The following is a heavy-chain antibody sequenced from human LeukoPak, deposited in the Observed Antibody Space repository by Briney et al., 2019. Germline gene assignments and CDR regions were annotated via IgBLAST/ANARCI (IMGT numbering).Heavy chain of an antibody. CDR1: GGTFSSYA. V-gene: IGHV1-69*04. CDR2: IIPIFGIA. D-gene: IGHD5-24*01. J-gene: IGHJ4*02. Sequence: ASVTLSCTASGGTFSSYAISWVRQPPGQGLELMGSIIPIFGIANYAQMSQSRVTITADKSTSTAYMELSSLRSEDTAVYYCARDRGGYNPPNSFDYWGQGTLVTVSS. CDR3: ARDRGGYNPPNSFDY.